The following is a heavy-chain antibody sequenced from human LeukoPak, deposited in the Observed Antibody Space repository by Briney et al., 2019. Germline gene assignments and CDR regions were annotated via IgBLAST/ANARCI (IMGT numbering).Heavy chain of an antibody. CDR1: GFTFSSYG. CDR3: AKDRGAVADYFDY. J-gene: IGHJ4*02. Sequence: GGSLRLSCAASGFTFSSYGMHWVRQAPGKGLEWVAVISYDGSNKYYADSVRGRFTISRDNSKNTLDLQMNGLRAEDTAVYYCAKDRGAVADYFDYWGQGTLVTVSS. CDR2: ISYDGSNK. D-gene: IGHD6-19*01. V-gene: IGHV3-30*18.